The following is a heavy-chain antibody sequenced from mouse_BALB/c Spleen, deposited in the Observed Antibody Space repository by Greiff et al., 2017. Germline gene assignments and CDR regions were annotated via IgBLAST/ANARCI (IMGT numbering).Heavy chain of an antibody. CDR2: IRLKSNNYAT. V-gene: IGHV6-6*02. Sequence: EVQGVESGGGLVQPGGSMKLSCVASGFTFSNYWMNWVRQSPEKGLEWVAEIRLKSNNYATHYAESVKGRFTISRDDSKSSVYLQMNNLRAEDTGIYYCTRWGGIYYAMDYWGQGTSVTVSS. CDR1: GFTFSNYW. J-gene: IGHJ4*01. CDR3: TRWGGIYYAMDY. D-gene: IGHD1-1*02.